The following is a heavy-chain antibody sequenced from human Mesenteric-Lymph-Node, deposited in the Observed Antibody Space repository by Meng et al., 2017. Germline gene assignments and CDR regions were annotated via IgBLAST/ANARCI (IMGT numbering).Heavy chain of an antibody. CDR2: IWFDGSNK. D-gene: IGHD6-19*01. CDR1: GFIVSSNY. J-gene: IGHJ4*02. V-gene: IGHV3-33*08. Sequence: GGSLRLSCAASGFIVSSNYMNWVRQAPGKWLEWVATIWFDGSNKYYADSVKGRFTISRDNSKNMLYLQMSSLRAEDTAIYYYARGAVRKYSSGWYYFDYWGQGTLVTVSS. CDR3: ARGAVRKYSSGWYYFDY.